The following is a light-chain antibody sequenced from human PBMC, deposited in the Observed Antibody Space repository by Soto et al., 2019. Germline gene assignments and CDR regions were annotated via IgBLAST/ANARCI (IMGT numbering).Light chain of an antibody. Sequence: DIVMTQSPDSLAVSLGERATINCKSSQSVLFRSSNNNHLAWYQQKPRQPPKLLIYWASTRESGVPDRFSGSVSGTDVTLTISSLQAEDVAVYYCQHYYSVPWTFGQGTRVQIK. V-gene: IGKV4-1*01. CDR3: QHYYSVPWT. CDR1: QSVLFRSSNNNH. J-gene: IGKJ1*01. CDR2: WAS.